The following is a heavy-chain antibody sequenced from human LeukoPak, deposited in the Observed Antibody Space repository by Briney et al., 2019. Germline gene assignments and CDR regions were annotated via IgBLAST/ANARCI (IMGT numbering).Heavy chain of an antibody. D-gene: IGHD6-13*01. CDR2: IKSKTDGGTR. CDR1: GFTFSNAW. J-gene: IGHJ4*02. V-gene: IGHV3-15*01. CDR3: PTIRGYSSSWPFDY. Sequence: GGSLRLSCAASGFTFSNAWMSWVRQAPGKGLEWIGRIKSKTDGGTRDYAAPVKGRFTISRDDSKNTPYLQMNSLKTEDTAVYYCPTIRGYSSSWPFDYWGQGILVTVSS.